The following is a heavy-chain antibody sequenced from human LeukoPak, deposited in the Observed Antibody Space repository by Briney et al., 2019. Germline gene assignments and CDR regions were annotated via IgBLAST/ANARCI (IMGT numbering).Heavy chain of an antibody. D-gene: IGHD3-16*02. CDR3: AKPLNGYRQAGEFDY. CDR1: GFGFSGYW. J-gene: IGHJ4*02. CDR2: ISYDGSNK. Sequence: PGGSLRLSCAASGFGFSGYWMSWVRQAPGKGLEWVAVISYDGSNKYYADSVKGRFTISRDNSKNTLYLQMNSLRAEDTAVYYCAKPLNGYRQAGEFDYWGQGTLVTVSS. V-gene: IGHV3-30*18.